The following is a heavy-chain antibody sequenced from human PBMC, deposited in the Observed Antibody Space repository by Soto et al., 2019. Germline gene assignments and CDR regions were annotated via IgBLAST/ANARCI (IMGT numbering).Heavy chain of an antibody. J-gene: IGHJ4*02. CDR3: ARTRGYSGYEPIV. D-gene: IGHD5-12*01. CDR1: GGSFSGYY. V-gene: IGHV4-34*01. Sequence: SETLSLTCAVHGGSFSGYYWSWIRQPPGKGLERIGEINHSESTNYNPSLKSRVTISVDTSKNQFSLKLSSVTAADTAVYYCARTRGYSGYEPIVWGQGTLVTVSS. CDR2: INHSEST.